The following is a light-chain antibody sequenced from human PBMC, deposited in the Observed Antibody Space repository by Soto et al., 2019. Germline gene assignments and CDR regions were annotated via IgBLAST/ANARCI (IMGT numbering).Light chain of an antibody. CDR2: NNS. J-gene: IGLJ2*01. CDR3: AAWDDSLNGVL. V-gene: IGLV1-44*01. Sequence: QSVLTQPPSDSGTPGQRVTISCSGRNSNIGTNTVAWYQQFPGTAPKLLIYNNSQRPSGVPDRFSGSKSGTSASLAISGLQSEDEADYYCAAWDDSLNGVLIGGGTKLTVL. CDR1: NSNIGTNT.